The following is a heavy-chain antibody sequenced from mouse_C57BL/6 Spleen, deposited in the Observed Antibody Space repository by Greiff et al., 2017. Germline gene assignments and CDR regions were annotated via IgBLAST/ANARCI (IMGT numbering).Heavy chain of an antibody. D-gene: IGHD1-1*01. CDR1: GYTFTDYY. J-gene: IGHJ2*01. Sequence: QVHVKQSGAELVRPGASVKLSCKASGYTFTDYYINWVKQRPGQGLEWIARIYPGSGNTYYNEKFKGKATLTAEKSSSTAYMQLSSLTSEDSAVYFCAREDYGSSPLDYWGQGTTLTVSS. CDR3: AREDYGSSPLDY. CDR2: IYPGSGNT. V-gene: IGHV1-76*01.